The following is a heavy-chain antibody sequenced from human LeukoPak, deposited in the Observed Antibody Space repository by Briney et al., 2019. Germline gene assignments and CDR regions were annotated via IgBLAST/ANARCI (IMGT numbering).Heavy chain of an antibody. CDR2: INPSSGGT. CDR3: AANDFWSGPDDAFDI. D-gene: IGHD3-3*01. CDR1: GYTFTGYY. V-gene: IGHV1-2*06. J-gene: IGHJ3*02. Sequence: GASVKVSCKASGYTFTGYYMHWVRQAPGQGLEWMGRINPSSGGTNYAQKFQGGVTMTRDTSISTAYMELSRLRSDDTAVYYCAANDFWSGPDDAFDIWGQGTMVTVSS.